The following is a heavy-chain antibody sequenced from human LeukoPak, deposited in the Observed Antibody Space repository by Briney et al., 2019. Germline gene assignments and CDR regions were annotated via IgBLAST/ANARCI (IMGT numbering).Heavy chain of an antibody. CDR1: GGSISSGDYY. Sequence: SETLSLTCTVSGGSISSGDYYWSWIRQPPGKGLEWIGYIYYSGSTYFNPSLKRRVTISVDTSKNQFSLKLSSVTAADTAVYYCARGLLWFGESANWFDPWGQGTLVTVSS. CDR3: ARGLLWFGESANWFDP. V-gene: IGHV4-30-4*01. J-gene: IGHJ5*02. CDR2: IYYSGST. D-gene: IGHD3-10*01.